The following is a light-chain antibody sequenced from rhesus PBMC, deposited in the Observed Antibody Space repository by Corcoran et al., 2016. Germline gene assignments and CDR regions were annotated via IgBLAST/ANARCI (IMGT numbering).Light chain of an antibody. CDR1: QGISSW. CDR3: QHNSSRPFT. V-gene: IGKV1-22*01. Sequence: DIQMTQSPSSLSASVGDTVTITCRASQGISSWLAWYQQKPGKAPKLLIYKASRLQSGVPSRFSGSGSGTDFTLNSRSMQSEDFANSSCQHNSSRPFTFGPGTKLDIK. J-gene: IGKJ3*01. CDR2: KAS.